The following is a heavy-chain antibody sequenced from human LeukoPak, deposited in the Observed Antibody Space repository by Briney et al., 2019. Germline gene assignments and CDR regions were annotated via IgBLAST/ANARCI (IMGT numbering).Heavy chain of an antibody. CDR2: ISASGSDT. V-gene: IGHV3-23*01. D-gene: IGHD2/OR15-2a*01. CDR3: ARDLSY. J-gene: IGHJ4*02. CDR1: GFTFSSYW. Sequence: PGGSLRLSCAASGFTFSSYWMSWVRQAPGKGLEWVSGISASGSDTYYADSVKGRFTISKDSATSTLYLQMNYLRAEDTALYYCARDLSYWGQGTLVTVSS.